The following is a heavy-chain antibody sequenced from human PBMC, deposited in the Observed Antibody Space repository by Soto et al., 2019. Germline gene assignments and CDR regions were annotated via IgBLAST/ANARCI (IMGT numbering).Heavy chain of an antibody. D-gene: IGHD2-2*01. CDR3: AGFCSSTSCSAFDY. Sequence: SDTLSLTCTVSGGSISSYYWSWIRQPPGKGLEWIGYIYYSGSTNYNPSLKSRVTISVDTSKNQFSLKLSSVTAADTAVYYCAGFCSSTSCSAFDYWGQGTLVTVSS. J-gene: IGHJ4*02. V-gene: IGHV4-59*12. CDR1: GGSISSYY. CDR2: IYYSGST.